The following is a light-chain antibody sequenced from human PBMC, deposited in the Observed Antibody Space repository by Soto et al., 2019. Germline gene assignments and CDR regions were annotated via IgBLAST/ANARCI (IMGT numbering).Light chain of an antibody. CDR2: AAS. J-gene: IGKJ1*01. CDR1: QAITNY. Sequence: DIQMTQSPSSLSASVGDRVTITCRASQAITNYLAWYQQKPGKVPKLLIYAASTLQSGVPSRFSGSGSGTDFTLTISSLQPEDVATYYCQKYNRAPETFGQGTKVDI. CDR3: QKYNRAPET. V-gene: IGKV1-27*01.